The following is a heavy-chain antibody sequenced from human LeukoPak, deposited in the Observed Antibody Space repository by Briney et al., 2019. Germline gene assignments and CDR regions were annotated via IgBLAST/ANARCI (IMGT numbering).Heavy chain of an antibody. D-gene: IGHD3-22*01. CDR2: IIPILGIA. CDR3: ARDPDYYDSSGYL. V-gene: IGHV1-69*04. CDR1: GGTFSSYA. J-gene: IGHJ4*02. Sequence: SVKVSCKASGGTFSSYAISWVRQASGQGLEWMGRIIPILGIANYAQKFQGRVTITADKSTSTAYMELSSLRSEDTAVYYCARDPDYYDSSGYLWGQGTLVTVSS.